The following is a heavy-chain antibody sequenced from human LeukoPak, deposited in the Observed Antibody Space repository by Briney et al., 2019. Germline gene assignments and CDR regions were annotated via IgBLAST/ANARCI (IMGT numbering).Heavy chain of an antibody. D-gene: IGHD3-10*01. V-gene: IGHV4-59*01. CDR3: ARAQELLWFGELLNWFDP. J-gene: IGHJ5*02. CDR2: IYYSGST. Sequence: SETLSLTCTVSGGSISSYYWSWIRQPPGKGLEWIGYIYYSGSTNYNPSLKSRVTISVDTSKNQFSLKLSSVTAADTAVYYCARAQELLWFGELLNWFDPWGQGTLATVSS. CDR1: GGSISSYY.